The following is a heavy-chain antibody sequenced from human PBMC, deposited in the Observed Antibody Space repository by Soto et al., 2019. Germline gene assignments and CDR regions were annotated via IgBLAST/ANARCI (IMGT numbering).Heavy chain of an antibody. J-gene: IGHJ6*02. V-gene: IGHV3-30-3*01. CDR3: ARDMNWHYYDSSGSEGDYYYYGMDV. D-gene: IGHD3-22*01. CDR1: GFTFRSYA. Sequence: QVQLVESGGGVVQPGRSLRLSCAASGFTFRSYAMHWVRQAPGKGLEWVAVISYDGSNKYYADSVKGRFTISRDNSKNELYMQMNSLRAEDTAVYYCARDMNWHYYDSSGSEGDYYYYGMDVWGQGTTVTVSS. CDR2: ISYDGSNK.